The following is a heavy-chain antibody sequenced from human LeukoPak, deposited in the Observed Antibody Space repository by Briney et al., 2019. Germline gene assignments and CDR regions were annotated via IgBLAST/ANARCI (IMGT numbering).Heavy chain of an antibody. CDR1: GYTLTELS. J-gene: IGHJ5*02. CDR2: FDPEDGET. CDR3: ATGSYYDSSGYLTNWFDP. V-gene: IGHV1-24*01. Sequence: ASVKVSCKVSGYTLTELSMHWVRQAPGKGLEWMGGFDPEDGETIYAQKFQGRVTMTEDTSTDTAYMELSSLRSEGTAVYYCATGSYYDSSGYLTNWFDPWGQGTLVTVSS. D-gene: IGHD3-22*01.